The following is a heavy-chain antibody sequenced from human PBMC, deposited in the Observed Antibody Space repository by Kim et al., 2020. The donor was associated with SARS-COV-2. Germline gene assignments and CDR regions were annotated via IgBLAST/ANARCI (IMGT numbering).Heavy chain of an antibody. J-gene: IGHJ6*03. V-gene: IGHV4-30-2*01. D-gene: IGHD5-12*01. CDR3: ARADIDYYYMDV. CDR1: GGSISSGGYS. Sequence: SETLSLTCAVSGGSISSGGYSWSWIRQPPGKGLEWIGYIYHSGSTYYNPSLKSRVTISVDRSKNQFSLKLSSVTAADTAVYYCARADIDYYYMDVWGKGT. CDR2: IYHSGST.